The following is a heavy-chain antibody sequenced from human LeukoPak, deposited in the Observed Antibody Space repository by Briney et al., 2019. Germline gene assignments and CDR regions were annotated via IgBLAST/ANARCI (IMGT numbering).Heavy chain of an antibody. CDR3: ARVGPFFDY. J-gene: IGHJ4*02. Sequence: KPSETLSLTCTVSGGSISSSSYYWGWIRQPPGKGLEWIGSIYYSGSTYYNPSLKSRVTISVDTSKNQFSLRLSSVTAADTAVYYCARVGPFFDYWGQGTLVTVSS. V-gene: IGHV4-39*01. CDR1: GGSISSSSYY. CDR2: IYYSGST.